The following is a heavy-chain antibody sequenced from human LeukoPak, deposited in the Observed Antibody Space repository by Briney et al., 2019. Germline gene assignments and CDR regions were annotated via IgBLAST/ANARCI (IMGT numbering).Heavy chain of an antibody. D-gene: IGHD5-18*01. CDR3: ATHGQERAVVTPVYYFDY. CDR2: ISNSGST. V-gene: IGHV4-59*08. CDR1: GGSISSYY. J-gene: IGHJ4*02. Sequence: SETLSLTCTVSGGSISSYYWSWIRQPPGKGVEWIWYISNSGSTNYNPSLKSRVIISVDKSKNQFCLRLTSVTAADAAVYYWATHGQERAVVTPVYYFDYWGQGTLVTASA.